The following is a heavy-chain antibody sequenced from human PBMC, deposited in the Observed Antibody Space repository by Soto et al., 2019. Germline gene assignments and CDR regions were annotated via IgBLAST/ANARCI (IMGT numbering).Heavy chain of an antibody. V-gene: IGHV3-74*01. J-gene: IGHJ6*02. CDR1: GFTFSSYW. CDR2: INSDGSST. Sequence: GGSLRLSCAASGFTFSSYWMHWVRQAPGKGLVWVSRINSDGSSTSYADSVKGRFTISRDNAKNTLYLQMNSLRAEDTAVYYCARSHILTGYWSDYGMDVWGQGTTVTVSS. D-gene: IGHD3-9*01. CDR3: ARSHILTGYWSDYGMDV.